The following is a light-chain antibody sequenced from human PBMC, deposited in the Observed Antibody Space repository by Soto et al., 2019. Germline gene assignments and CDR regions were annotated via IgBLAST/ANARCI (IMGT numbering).Light chain of an antibody. CDR1: SSDVGSYNL. CDR3: CSYAGVDV. J-gene: IGLJ1*01. CDR2: EGS. V-gene: IGLV2-23*01. Sequence: QSVLTQPASVSGSPGQSITISCTGTSSDVGSYNLVSWYQQHPGKAPKLMIYEGSKRHSGVSNRFSGAKSGNTASLTIAGLQAEDEADYYCCSYAGVDVFGTGTKVTVL.